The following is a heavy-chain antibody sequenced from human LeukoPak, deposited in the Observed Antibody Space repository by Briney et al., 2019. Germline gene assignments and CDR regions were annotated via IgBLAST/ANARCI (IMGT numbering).Heavy chain of an antibody. D-gene: IGHD4-17*01. CDR3: ARVPLYGDYSATYDY. J-gene: IGHJ4*02. CDR2: IYYSGST. CDR1: GGSISSGDYY. Sequence: SQTLSLTCTVSGGSISSGDYYWSWIRQPPGKGLEWIGYIYYSGSTYYNPSLKSRVTISVDTSKNQFSLKLSSVTAADTAVYYCARVPLYGDYSATYDYWGQGTLVTVSS. V-gene: IGHV4-30-4*08.